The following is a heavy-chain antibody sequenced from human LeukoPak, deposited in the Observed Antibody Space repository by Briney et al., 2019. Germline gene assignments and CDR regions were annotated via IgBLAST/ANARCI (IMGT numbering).Heavy chain of an antibody. CDR1: GYTFTSYD. Sequence: ASVKVSCKASGYTFTSYDINWVRQATGQGLEWLGWMNPNSGKTGYAQKFRGRVTMTRNTSISTAYMELSSLRSEDTAVYYCARDYGAGSYYGIDYWAQGTLVTVSS. D-gene: IGHD3-10*01. V-gene: IGHV1-8*01. J-gene: IGHJ4*02. CDR3: ARDYGAGSYYGIDY. CDR2: MNPNSGKT.